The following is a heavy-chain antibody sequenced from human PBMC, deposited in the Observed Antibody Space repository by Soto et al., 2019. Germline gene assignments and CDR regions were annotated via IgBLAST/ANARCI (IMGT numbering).Heavy chain of an antibody. CDR1: GYSFISYW. CDR2: IYPGDSDT. Sequence: EVQLVQSGAEVKKPGESLKISCKGSGYSFISYWIGWVRQMPGKGLEWMGTIYPGDSDTRYSPSFQGQVTISADRSISTAYLQWSSLKASDTAMYYCAREVAGQRVYFQHWGQGTLVTVSS. J-gene: IGHJ1*01. D-gene: IGHD6-19*01. CDR3: AREVAGQRVYFQH. V-gene: IGHV5-51*03.